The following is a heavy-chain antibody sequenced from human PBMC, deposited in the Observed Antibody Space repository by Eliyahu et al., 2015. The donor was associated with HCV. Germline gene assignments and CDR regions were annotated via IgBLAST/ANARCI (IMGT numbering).Heavy chain of an antibody. D-gene: IGHD4-11*01. CDR1: GYTFTGYY. CDR2: INPNSGGT. Sequence: GASVKVSCKASGYTFTGYYMHWVRQAPGQGLEWMGWINPNSGGTNYAQKFQGWVTMTRDTSISTAYMELSRLRSDDTAVYYCARGPVTVTKGYWFDPWGQGTLVTVSS. V-gene: IGHV1-2*04. J-gene: IGHJ5*02. CDR3: ARGPVTVTKGYWFDP.